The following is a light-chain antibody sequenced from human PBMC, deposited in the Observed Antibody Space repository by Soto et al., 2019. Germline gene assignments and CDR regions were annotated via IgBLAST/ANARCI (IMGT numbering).Light chain of an antibody. J-gene: IGKJ1*01. CDR2: GAS. CDR3: QQYGSSPPRT. Sequence: EIELTQSPGILSLSPGERATLSCRASQSVSNDFLAWYQQKPGQAPRLLIYGASTRATDVPDRFRDSGSGADFTLSISRLGPEDFAVYYCQQYGSSPPRTSGQGTKVDIK. V-gene: IGKV3-20*01. CDR1: QSVSNDF.